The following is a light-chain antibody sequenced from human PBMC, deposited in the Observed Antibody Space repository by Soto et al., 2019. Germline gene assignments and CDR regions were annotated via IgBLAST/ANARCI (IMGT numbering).Light chain of an antibody. J-gene: IGLJ1*01. CDR2: EVS. V-gene: IGLV2-14*01. CDR1: SSDVGGYNY. Sequence: LTQPSSVAWSPGQSITISRTGTSSDVGGYNYVSWYQQHPGRAPKLIIYEVSNRPSGVSDRFSGSKSGTSASLAISGLQSEDEADYYCAGWDASVNGPVFGTGTKGTVL. CDR3: AGWDASVNGPV.